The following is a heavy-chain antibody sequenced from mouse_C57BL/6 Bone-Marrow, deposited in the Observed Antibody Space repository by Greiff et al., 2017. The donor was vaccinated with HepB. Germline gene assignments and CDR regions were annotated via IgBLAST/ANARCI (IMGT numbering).Heavy chain of an antibody. Sequence: VQLQQSGAELVKPGASVKLSCKASGYTFTSYWMQWVKQRPGQGLEWIGEIDPSDSYTNYNQKFKGKATLTVDTSSSTAYMQLSSLTSEDSAVYYCARDYDDDYWGQGTTLTVSS. CDR1: GYTFTSYW. V-gene: IGHV1-50*01. J-gene: IGHJ2*01. CDR2: IDPSDSYT. D-gene: IGHD2-4*01. CDR3: ARDYDDDY.